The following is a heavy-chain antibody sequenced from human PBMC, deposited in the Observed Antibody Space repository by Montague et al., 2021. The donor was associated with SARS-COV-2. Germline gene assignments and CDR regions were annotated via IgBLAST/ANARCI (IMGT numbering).Heavy chain of an antibody. CDR2: IRSKAYGGTT. J-gene: IGHJ4*02. CDR3: TRHLRIGSY. CDR1: GFTFGDYA. Sequence: SLRLSCAASGFTFGDYAMSWVRQAPGKGLEWVGFIRSKAYGGTTEYAASVKGRFTISRDDSKSIAYLQMNSLKTEETAVYYCTRHLRIGSYWGQGTLVTVSS. D-gene: IGHD3-10*01. V-gene: IGHV3-49*04.